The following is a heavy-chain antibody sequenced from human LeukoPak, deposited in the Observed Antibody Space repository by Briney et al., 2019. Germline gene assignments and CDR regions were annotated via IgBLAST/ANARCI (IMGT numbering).Heavy chain of an antibody. CDR2: ISGSGRST. CDR3: AKDRAAMGDFDY. Sequence: QPGGSLRLSCAASGFTFNSYALTWVRQAPGKGLESVSTISGSGRSTFYAGSVKGRFTTSRDNSENTLYLQMNSLRAEDTAVYYCAKDRAAMGDFDYWGQGTLVTVSS. CDR1: GFTFNSYA. D-gene: IGHD5-18*01. V-gene: IGHV3-23*01. J-gene: IGHJ4*02.